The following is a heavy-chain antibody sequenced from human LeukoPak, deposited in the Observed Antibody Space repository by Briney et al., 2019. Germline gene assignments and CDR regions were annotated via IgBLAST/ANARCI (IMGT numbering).Heavy chain of an antibody. CDR1: GFTFGDYA. D-gene: IGHD6-13*01. J-gene: IGHJ4*02. CDR2: IRSKAYGGTT. CDR3: TRGDGLYSSSWYFDY. Sequence: KPERSLRLSCTASGFTFGDYAMSWFRQAPGKGLEWVSFIRSKAYGGTTEYAASVKGRFTISRDDSKNIAYLQMNSLKTEDTAVYYCTRGDGLYSSSWYFDYWGQGTLVTVSS. V-gene: IGHV3-49*05.